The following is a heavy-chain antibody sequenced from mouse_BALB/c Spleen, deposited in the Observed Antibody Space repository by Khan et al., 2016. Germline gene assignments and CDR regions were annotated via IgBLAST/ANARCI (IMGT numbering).Heavy chain of an antibody. J-gene: IGHJ3*01. V-gene: IGHV5-12-1*01. CDR2: ISSGGGST. D-gene: IGHD2-14*01. Sequence: EVELVESGGGLVKPGGSLKLSCAASGFAFRNYDMSWVRQTPESRLEWVAYISSGGGSTNYLDTVKGRFTISRDNAKNTLYLQMGSLESGEQAMYYCARHYYYRYDEGFGYGGHGCMVTDSA. CDR3: ARHYYYRYDEGFGY. CDR1: GFAFRNYD.